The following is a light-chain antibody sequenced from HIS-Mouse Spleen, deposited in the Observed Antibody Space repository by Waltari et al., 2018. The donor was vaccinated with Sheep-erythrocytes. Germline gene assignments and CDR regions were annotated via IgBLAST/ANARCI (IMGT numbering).Light chain of an antibody. V-gene: IGLV2-11*01. CDR3: CSYAGSYNHV. Sequence: QSALTQPRSVSGSPGQSVTISCTGTSSDVGGYNYVSWYQQHPGKAPKLLIYDVSKRPSGVPDPFSGAKSSNTASLTISGLQAEDEADYYCCSYAGSYNHVFATGTKVTVL. CDR2: DVS. J-gene: IGLJ1*01. CDR1: SSDVGGYNY.